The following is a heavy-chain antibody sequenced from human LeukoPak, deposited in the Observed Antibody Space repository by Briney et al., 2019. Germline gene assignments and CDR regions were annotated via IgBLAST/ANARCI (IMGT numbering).Heavy chain of an antibody. CDR2: IKSNTDGGTT. V-gene: IGHV3-15*01. CDR1: GFTFSNGW. J-gene: IGHJ4*02. Sequence: GGSLRLSCAASGFTFSNGWMSWVRQAPGKGLEWVGHIKSNTDGGTTDYGAPVKGRFTISRDDSKNTLYLQMNSLKTEDTAVYYCATNNLGARDLDYWGQGTLVTVSS. CDR3: ATNNLGARDLDY. D-gene: IGHD1-26*01.